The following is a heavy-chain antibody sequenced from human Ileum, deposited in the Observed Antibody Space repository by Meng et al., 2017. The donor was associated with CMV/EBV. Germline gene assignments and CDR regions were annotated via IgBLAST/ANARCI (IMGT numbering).Heavy chain of an antibody. CDR3: ARVSFILDEHYYAMDV. V-gene: IGHV1-69*13. Sequence: SVKVSCKAPGGTFNNYAIIWVRQAAGQGLEWMGGIIHLFGTTKYSQKFQGRVTITADESTSKAYMELSSLGSDDTAVYYCARVSFILDEHYYAMDVWGHGTTVTVSS. J-gene: IGHJ6*02. CDR1: GGTFNNYA. CDR2: IIHLFGTT.